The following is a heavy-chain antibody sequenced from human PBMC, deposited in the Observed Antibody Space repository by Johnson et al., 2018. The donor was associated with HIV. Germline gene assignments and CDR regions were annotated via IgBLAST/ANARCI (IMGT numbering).Heavy chain of an antibody. D-gene: IGHD3-22*01. Sequence: VQLVESGGGVVQPGGSLRLSCAASGFTFSSYWMSWVRQSPGIGLEWVANIKQGGSAKYYVDSVRGRFTISSDNAKNSLYLQMYSLRAEDTAVYYCARDQKYETMIVVVWWAFDIWGQGTMVTV. V-gene: IGHV3-7*05. J-gene: IGHJ3*02. CDR1: GFTFSSYW. CDR3: ARDQKYETMIVVVWWAFDI. CDR2: IKQGGSAK.